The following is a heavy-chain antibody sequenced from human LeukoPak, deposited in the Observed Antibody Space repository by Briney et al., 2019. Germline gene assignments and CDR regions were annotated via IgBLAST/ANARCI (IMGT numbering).Heavy chain of an antibody. CDR1: GFTFSSYW. CDR3: ARREAEESGPIDY. Sequence: GGSLRLSCAASGFTFSSYWMHWVRQAPGKGLVWVSRINSDGSSTSYADSVKGRFTISRDNAKNTLYLQMNSLRAEDTAVYYCARREAEESGPIDYWGQGTLVTVSS. J-gene: IGHJ4*02. V-gene: IGHV3-74*01. D-gene: IGHD3-3*01. CDR2: INSDGSST.